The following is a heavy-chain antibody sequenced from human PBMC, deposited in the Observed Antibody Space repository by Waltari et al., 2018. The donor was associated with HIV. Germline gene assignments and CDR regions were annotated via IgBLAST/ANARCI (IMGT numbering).Heavy chain of an antibody. V-gene: IGHV1-18*01. CDR2: ITPYNDNT. D-gene: IGHD3-22*01. CDR3: ARDLTGYYDSSGYPHY. J-gene: IGHJ4*02. Sequence: QIRLVQSGGELKKPGASVKVSCKAFDYTFSSYGIQWVRQAPGQGLEWMGWITPYNDNTIYAQKFQGRVTMTTDTSTITAYLEVRSLGFDDTAMYFCARDLTGYYDSSGYPHYWGQGTLVTVSS. CDR1: DYTFSSYG.